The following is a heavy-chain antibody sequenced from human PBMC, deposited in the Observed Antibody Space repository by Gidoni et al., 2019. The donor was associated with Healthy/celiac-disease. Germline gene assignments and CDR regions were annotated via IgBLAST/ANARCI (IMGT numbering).Heavy chain of an antibody. CDR3: AKSKLDYYYMDV. V-gene: IGHV3-9*01. CDR2: ISWNSGSI. CDR1: GFTFDDYA. J-gene: IGHJ6*03. Sequence: EVQLVESGGGLVQPGRSLRLSCAASGFTFDDYAMHWVRQAPGKGLEWVSGISWNSGSIGYADSVKGRFTISRDNAKNSLYLQMNSLRAEDTALYYCAKSKLDYYYMDVWGKGTTVTVSS.